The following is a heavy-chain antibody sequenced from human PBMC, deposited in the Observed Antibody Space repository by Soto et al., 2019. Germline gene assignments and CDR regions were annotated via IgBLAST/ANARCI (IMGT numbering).Heavy chain of an antibody. CDR2: ISSSSSYI. Sequence: GGSLRLSCAASGVTFSSYIMNWVRQAPGKGPEWVSSISSSSSYIYYADSVKGRFTISRDNAKNSLYLQMNSLRAEDTAVYYCAIPRGYSYVFDYWGQGTLVTVSS. D-gene: IGHD5-18*01. CDR3: AIPRGYSYVFDY. V-gene: IGHV3-21*01. CDR1: GVTFSSYI. J-gene: IGHJ4*02.